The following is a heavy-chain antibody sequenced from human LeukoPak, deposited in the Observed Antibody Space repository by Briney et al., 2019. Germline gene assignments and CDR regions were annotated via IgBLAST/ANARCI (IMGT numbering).Heavy chain of an antibody. CDR2: MNPNSGNT. Sequence: GASVKVSCKASGYTFTSYDINWVRQATGQGLEWMGWMNPNSGNTDYAQKFQGRVTMTRNTSISTAYMELSSLRSEDTAVYYCARVFSSVWGAGVGGDYWGQGTLVTVSS. V-gene: IGHV1-8*01. CDR1: GYTFTSYD. CDR3: ARVFSSVWGAGVGGDY. J-gene: IGHJ4*02. D-gene: IGHD6-19*01.